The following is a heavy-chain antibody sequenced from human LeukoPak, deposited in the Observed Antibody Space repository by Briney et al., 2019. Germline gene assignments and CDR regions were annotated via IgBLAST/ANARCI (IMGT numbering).Heavy chain of an antibody. D-gene: IGHD1-1*01. Sequence: SVKVSCKASGGTFSSYAISWVRQAPGQGLEWMGGIIPIFGTANYAQKFQGRVTITADESTSTAYMELSSLRSEDTAVYYCARSLRTGAPNDAAFDIWGQGTMVTASS. J-gene: IGHJ3*02. V-gene: IGHV1-69*13. CDR1: GGTFSSYA. CDR2: IIPIFGTA. CDR3: ARSLRTGAPNDAAFDI.